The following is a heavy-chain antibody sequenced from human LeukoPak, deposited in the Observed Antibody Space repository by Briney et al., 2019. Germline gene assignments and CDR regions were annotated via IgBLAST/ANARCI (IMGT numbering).Heavy chain of an antibody. CDR3: ARWGSTINFDY. J-gene: IGHJ4*02. V-gene: IGHV4-39*01. CDR1: GGSISSSSYY. CDR2: IYYSGST. D-gene: IGHD2-2*01. Sequence: SDTLSLTCTVSGGSISSSSYYWGWIRQPPGKGLEWIGTIYYSGSTYYNPSLESRVTISVDTSKNQFSLKMSSVTAADTAVYYCARWGSTINFDYWGQGTLVTVSS.